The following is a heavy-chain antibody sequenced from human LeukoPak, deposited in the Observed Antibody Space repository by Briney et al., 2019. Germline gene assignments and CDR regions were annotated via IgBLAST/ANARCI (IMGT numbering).Heavy chain of an antibody. CDR2: IYSGGST. V-gene: IGHV3-53*01. CDR1: GFTVSSNY. CDR3: ARERYSGSLFDY. Sequence: PGGSLSLSCAASGFTVSSNYMSWVRQAPGKGLEWVSVIYSGGSTYYADSVKGRFTISRDNSKNTLYLQMNSLRAEDTAVYYCARERYSGSLFDYWGQGTLVTVSS. J-gene: IGHJ4*02. D-gene: IGHD1-26*01.